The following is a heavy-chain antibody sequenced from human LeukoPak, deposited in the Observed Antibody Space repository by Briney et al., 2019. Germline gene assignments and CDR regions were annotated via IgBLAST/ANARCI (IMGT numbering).Heavy chain of an antibody. Sequence: GGALRLSCAASGFAFSSYSMDWIRQPPGKGLEWISFITAGSGTIYYADSVKGRFTISRDNAKNSLYLQMNSLRAEDTAVYYCARDVDEDTAMVDYWGQGTLVTVSS. CDR3: ARDVDEDTAMVDY. CDR2: ITAGSGTI. V-gene: IGHV3-48*01. J-gene: IGHJ4*02. CDR1: GFAFSSYS. D-gene: IGHD5-18*01.